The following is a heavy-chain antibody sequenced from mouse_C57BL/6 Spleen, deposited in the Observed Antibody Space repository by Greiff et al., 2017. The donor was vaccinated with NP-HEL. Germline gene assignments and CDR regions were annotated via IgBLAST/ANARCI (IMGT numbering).Heavy chain of an antibody. Sequence: VQLQQPGAELVKPGASVKLSCKASGYTFTSYWMQWVKQRHGQGLEWIGEIDPSDSYTNYNQKFKGKATLTVDTSSSTAYMQLSSLTSEDSAVYYGAREENYGTPFADWGQGTLVTVSA. J-gene: IGHJ3*01. V-gene: IGHV1-50*01. CDR1: GYTFTSYW. D-gene: IGHD2-1*01. CDR3: AREENYGTPFAD. CDR2: IDPSDSYT.